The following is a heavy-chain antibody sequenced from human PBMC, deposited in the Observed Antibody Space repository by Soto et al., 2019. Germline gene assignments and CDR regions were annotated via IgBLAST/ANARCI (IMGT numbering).Heavy chain of an antibody. Sequence: EVQLVESGGGLVQPGGTLRLSCAASGYTFSRYSMNWILQARGKVMEWVSYISSSSSTIYYADSVKGRFTISRDNAKNSLYLQMNSLRDEDTAVYYCARDGGWLLDYWGQGTLVTVSS. V-gene: IGHV3-48*02. CDR1: GYTFSRYS. D-gene: IGHD5-12*01. J-gene: IGHJ4*02. CDR2: ISSSSSTI. CDR3: ARDGGWLLDY.